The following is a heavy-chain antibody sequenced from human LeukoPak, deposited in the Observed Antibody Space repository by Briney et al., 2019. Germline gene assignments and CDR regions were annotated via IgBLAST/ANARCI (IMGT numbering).Heavy chain of an antibody. Sequence: GGSLRLSCAASGFTFSSYWMHWVRRTPGKGLVWVSRINTDGRTTSYADSEKGRFTISRDNAKNTLYLQMNSLRAEDTAVYYCVSLGSDYWGQGTLVTVSS. CDR1: GFTFSSYW. V-gene: IGHV3-74*01. J-gene: IGHJ4*02. CDR2: INTDGRTT. CDR3: VSLGSDY. D-gene: IGHD3-16*01.